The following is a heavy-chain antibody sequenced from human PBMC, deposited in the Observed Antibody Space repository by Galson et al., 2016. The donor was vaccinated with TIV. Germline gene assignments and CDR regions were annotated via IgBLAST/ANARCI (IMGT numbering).Heavy chain of an antibody. D-gene: IGHD3-22*01. Sequence: SVKVSCKASGGTLSRFTVSWVRQAPGQGLEWMGRIISLLGIGNHAQKFQNRVAITADRSTSAAYMELSSLKSEDTAVYYCAIYDSSGYYSAEFFQQWGQGTLLIVSS. CDR2: IISLLGIG. V-gene: IGHV1-69*02. J-gene: IGHJ1*01. CDR1: GGTLSRFT. CDR3: AIYDSSGYYSAEFFQQ.